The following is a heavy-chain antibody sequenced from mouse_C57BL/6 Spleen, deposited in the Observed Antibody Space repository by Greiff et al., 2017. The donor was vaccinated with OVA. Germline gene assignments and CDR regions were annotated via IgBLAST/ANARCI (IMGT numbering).Heavy chain of an antibody. V-gene: IGHV1-69*01. CDR1: GYTFTSYW. CDR3: ARFPTTVVATGYFDG. CDR2: IDPSDSYT. Sequence: QVQLQQPGAELVMPGASVKLSCKASGYTFTSYWMHWVKQRPGQGLEWIGEIDPSDSYTNYNQKFKGKSTLTVDKSSSTAYMQLSSLTSEDSAVYCCARFPTTVVATGYFDGWGTGTTVTVSS. D-gene: IGHD1-1*01. J-gene: IGHJ1*03.